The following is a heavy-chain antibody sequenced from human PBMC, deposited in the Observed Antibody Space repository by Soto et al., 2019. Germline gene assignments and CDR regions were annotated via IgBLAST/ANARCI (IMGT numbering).Heavy chain of an antibody. CDR2: VNQDGTQK. CDR1: GFTFSGYW. Sequence: GGSLRLSCAGSGFTFSGYWMTWVRQPPGKGLEWVASVNQDGTQKFHVDSVKGRFTISRDNAKNSLFLQMISLRAEDTAVYYCARWESSDWYLGIWGQGTLVTVSS. D-gene: IGHD6-19*01. J-gene: IGHJ4*02. CDR3: ARWESSDWYLGI. V-gene: IGHV3-7*03.